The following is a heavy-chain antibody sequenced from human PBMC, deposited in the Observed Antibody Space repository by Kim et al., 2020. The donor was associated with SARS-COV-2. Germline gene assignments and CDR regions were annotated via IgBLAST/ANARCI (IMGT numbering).Heavy chain of an antibody. Sequence: GGSLRLSCAASGFTFSSYLMSCVRQASGKGLEWVSAISGSSGGTYYADSVKGRFTISRDNSKNTLYLQMNSLRAEDTAVYYCAKVEGATASWQHSPGPSFDYWGQGTLVTVSS. CDR3: AKVEGATASWQHSPGPSFDY. V-gene: IGHV3-23*01. CDR1: GFTFSSYL. D-gene: IGHD1-26*01. CDR2: ISGSSGGT. J-gene: IGHJ4*02.